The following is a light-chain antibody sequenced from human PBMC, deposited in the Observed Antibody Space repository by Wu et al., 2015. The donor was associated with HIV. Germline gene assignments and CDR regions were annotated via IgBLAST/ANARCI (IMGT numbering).Light chain of an antibody. Sequence: QQKPRPGVPRLLIYGRIHQGHSVSQARFSGSGSGTEFTLTISSMQSEDFAVYYCQQYNNWPQTFGQGTKLEIK. CDR2: GRI. CDR3: QQYNNWPQT. V-gene: IGKV3-15*01. J-gene: IGKJ2*01.